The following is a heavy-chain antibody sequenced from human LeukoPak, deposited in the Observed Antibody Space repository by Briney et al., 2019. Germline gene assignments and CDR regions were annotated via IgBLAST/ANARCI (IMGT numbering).Heavy chain of an antibody. J-gene: IGHJ4*02. CDR1: GFTFSSYS. CDR3: AREGIALRFLEWLLFD. D-gene: IGHD3-3*01. CDR2: ISSSSSYI. V-gene: IGHV3-21*01. Sequence: GGSLRLSCAASGFTFSSYSMNWVRQAPGKGLEWVSSISSSSSYIYYADSVKGRFTISRDNAKNSLYLQMNSLRAEDTAVYYCAREGIALRFLEWLLFDWGQGTLVTVSS.